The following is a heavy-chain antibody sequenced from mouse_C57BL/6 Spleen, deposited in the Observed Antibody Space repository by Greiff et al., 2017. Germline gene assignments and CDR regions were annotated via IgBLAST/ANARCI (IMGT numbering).Heavy chain of an antibody. V-gene: IGHV1-7*01. CDR2: INPSSGYT. CDR3: ARTGYDYPYAMDY. Sequence: VHLVESGAELAKPGASVKLSCKASGYTFTSYWMHWVKQRPGQGLEWIGYINPSSGYTKYNQKFKDKATLTADKSSSTAYMQLSSLTYEDSAVYYCARTGYDYPYAMDYWGQGTSVTVSS. J-gene: IGHJ4*01. D-gene: IGHD2-4*01. CDR1: GYTFTSYW.